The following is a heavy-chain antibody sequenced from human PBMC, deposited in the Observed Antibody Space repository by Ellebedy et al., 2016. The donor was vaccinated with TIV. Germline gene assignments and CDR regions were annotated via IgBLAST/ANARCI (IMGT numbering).Heavy chain of an antibody. CDR3: ARDDSGSWGIYYNYYGMDV. Sequence: PGGSLRLSCAASGFPFSSYWMHWVPQAPGTGLVWVSLINSDGSSTSYADSVKGRFTISRDNAKNTLYLQMNSLRAEDTAVYYCARDDSGSWGIYYNYYGMDVWGQGTTVTVSS. D-gene: IGHD6-13*01. CDR2: INSDGSST. CDR1: GFPFSSYW. V-gene: IGHV3-74*01. J-gene: IGHJ6*02.